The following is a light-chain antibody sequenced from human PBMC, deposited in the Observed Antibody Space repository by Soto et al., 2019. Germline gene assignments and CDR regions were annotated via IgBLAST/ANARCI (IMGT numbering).Light chain of an antibody. CDR1: ESISSN. V-gene: IGKV3-15*01. Sequence: DIVMTQSPATLSMSPGGRATLSCRASESISSNLAWYQQKPGQAPRLLIYGASTRATGIPARFSGSGSGTEFTLTISSLQSEDFAVYYCQQYNDWLTVTFGPGTKVDL. CDR2: GAS. J-gene: IGKJ3*01. CDR3: QQYNDWLTVT.